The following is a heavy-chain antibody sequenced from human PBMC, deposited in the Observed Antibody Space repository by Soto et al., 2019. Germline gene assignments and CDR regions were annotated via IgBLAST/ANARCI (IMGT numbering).Heavy chain of an antibody. D-gene: IGHD2-2*01. CDR1: GFTFSSYN. Sequence: LRLSCAASGFTFSSYNMNWVRQAPGKGLEWVSSISSSSSYIYYADSVKGRFTISRDNAKNSLYLQMNSLRAEDTAVYYCARVGGGYQLLHAFDIWGQGTMVTVSS. CDR3: ARVGGGYQLLHAFDI. CDR2: ISSSSSYI. V-gene: IGHV3-21*01. J-gene: IGHJ3*02.